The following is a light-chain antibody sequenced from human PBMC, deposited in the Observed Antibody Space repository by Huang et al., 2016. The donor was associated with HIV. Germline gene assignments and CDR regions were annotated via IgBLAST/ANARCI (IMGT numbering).Light chain of an antibody. V-gene: IGKV1-33*01. CDR2: DAS. CDR3: QQYDDVPIS. J-gene: IGKJ4*01. CDR1: QDINNF. Sequence: DIQMTQSPSSLSASVGDRVTITCQASQDINNFLNWYQHKPGKAPKLLSVDASNLQKGVPSRFSGSGSGTQLTITITSLQRDDIGTYYCQQYDDVPISFGGGTKV.